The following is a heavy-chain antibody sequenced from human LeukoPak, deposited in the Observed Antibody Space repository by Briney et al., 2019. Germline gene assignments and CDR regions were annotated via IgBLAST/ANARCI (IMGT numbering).Heavy chain of an antibody. D-gene: IGHD5-12*01. J-gene: IGHJ4*02. CDR1: GFTFSSYA. Sequence: GGSLRLSCSASGFTFSSYAMHWVRQAPGKGLEYVSAISSNGGSTYYADSVKGRFTISRDNSKNMLYLQMSSLRAEDTAVYYCVKDLVGYSGYDSDYWGQGTLVTVSS. V-gene: IGHV3-64D*06. CDR2: ISSNGGST. CDR3: VKDLVGYSGYDSDY.